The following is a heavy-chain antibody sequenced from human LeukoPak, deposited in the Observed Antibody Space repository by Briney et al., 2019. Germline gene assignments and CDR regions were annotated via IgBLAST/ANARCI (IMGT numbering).Heavy chain of an antibody. Sequence: PGGSLRLSCAASGFTFSSHSMNWVRQAPGKGLEWVSYISNSFSTTYHADSVEGRFTVSRDNAKNSLFLHMNSLRVEDTAVYYCARDGGSYSDDYYFDYWGQGTLVTVSS. CDR3: ARDGGSYSDDYYFDY. CDR2: ISNSFSTT. CDR1: GFTFSSHS. J-gene: IGHJ4*02. V-gene: IGHV3-48*01. D-gene: IGHD1-26*01.